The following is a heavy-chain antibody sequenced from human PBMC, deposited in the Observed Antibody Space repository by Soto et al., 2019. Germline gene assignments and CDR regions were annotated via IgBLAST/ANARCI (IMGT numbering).Heavy chain of an antibody. CDR2: ISAVNGNT. Sequence: QVQLVQSGAEEKKPGASVKVSCKASGYTFTSFGINWVRQAPGQRLEWMGWISAVNGNTKYSQKSQGRVTITRDTSVSSAYMAHSSLRSEDTAVYYCVTSIGVVTALDYWGQGTLVTVSS. CDR1: GYTFTSFG. V-gene: IGHV1-3*05. D-gene: IGHD2-21*02. CDR3: VTSIGVVTALDY. J-gene: IGHJ4*02.